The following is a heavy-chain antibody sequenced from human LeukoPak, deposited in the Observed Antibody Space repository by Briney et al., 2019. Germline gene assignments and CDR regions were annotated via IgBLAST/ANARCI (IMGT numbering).Heavy chain of an antibody. J-gene: IGHJ4*02. CDR2: FDPEDGET. Sequence: GASVKVSCKVSGYTLTELSMHWVRQAPGKGLEWMGGFDPEDGETIYAQKFQGRVTMTEDTSTDTAYMELSSLRSEDTAVYYCATRAYCGGDCWKFDYWGQGTLVTVSS. V-gene: IGHV1-24*01. CDR1: GYTLTELS. D-gene: IGHD2-21*01. CDR3: ATRAYCGGDCWKFDY.